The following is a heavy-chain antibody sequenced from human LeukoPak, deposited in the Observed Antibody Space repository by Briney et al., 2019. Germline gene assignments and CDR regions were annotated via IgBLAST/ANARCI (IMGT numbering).Heavy chain of an antibody. J-gene: IGHJ4*02. CDR1: GFTFSNYA. CDR3: AKAKTQAMVLPGNY. Sequence: WGSLRLSCAASGFTFSNYAMSWVRQAPGNGLEWVSAISGSGDTTYYADSVKGRFTISRDNSKNTLYLQMNSLRADDTAVYYCAKAKTQAMVLPGNYWGQGTLVTVSS. D-gene: IGHD5-18*01. CDR2: ISGSGDTT. V-gene: IGHV3-23*01.